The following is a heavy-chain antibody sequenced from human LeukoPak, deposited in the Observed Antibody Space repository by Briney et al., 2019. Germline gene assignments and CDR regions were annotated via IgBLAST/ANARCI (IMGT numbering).Heavy chain of an antibody. J-gene: IGHJ4*02. CDR3: AREGRYHDSSGYYDPFDY. V-gene: IGHV3-30*19. Sequence: GGSLRLSCAASGFTFSSYGMHWVRQAPGKGLEWVAVISYDGSKKYYADSVKGRFTISRDNSKNTLYLQMNSLRAEDTAVYYCAREGRYHDSSGYYDPFDYWGQGTLVTVSS. CDR1: GFTFSSYG. D-gene: IGHD3-22*01. CDR2: ISYDGSKK.